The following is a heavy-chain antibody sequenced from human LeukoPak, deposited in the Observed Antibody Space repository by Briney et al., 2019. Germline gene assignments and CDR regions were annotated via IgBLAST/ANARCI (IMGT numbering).Heavy chain of an antibody. CDR2: ISGSGGST. J-gene: IGHJ6*03. CDR3: AKETVPYYYYYMDV. V-gene: IGHV3-23*01. Sequence: GGSLRLSCAASGFTFSSCAMSWVRQAPGKGLEWVSAISGSGGSTYYADSVKGRFTISRDNSKNTLYLQMNSLRAEDTAVYYCAKETVPYYYYYMDVWGKGTTVTVSS. D-gene: IGHD2-2*01. CDR1: GFTFSSCA.